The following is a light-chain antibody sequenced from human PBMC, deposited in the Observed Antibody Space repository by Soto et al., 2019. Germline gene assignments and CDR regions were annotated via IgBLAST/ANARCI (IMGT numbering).Light chain of an antibody. CDR2: DAS. Sequence: IHMTHSPYTLSASSAQRFTMTSRASQSISSWLAWYQQKPGKAPKLLIYDASSLESGVPSRFSGSGSGTEFTLTITSLQPDDFATYYCQQYNSYPWTFGQGTKV. V-gene: IGKV1-5*01. CDR1: QSISSW. J-gene: IGKJ1*01. CDR3: QQYNSYPWT.